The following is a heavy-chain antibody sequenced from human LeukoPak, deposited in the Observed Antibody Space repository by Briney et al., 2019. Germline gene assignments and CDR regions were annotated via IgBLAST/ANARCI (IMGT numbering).Heavy chain of an antibody. D-gene: IGHD4-17*01. CDR2: ISYDGKNK. CDR3: AKETLYGDLIG. Sequence: TGGSLRLSCAASGFTFSSYGMHWVRQAPGKGLEWVAVISYDGKNKYYADSVKGRFTISRDNSKKTLYLEMNRLRVEDTAVYYCAKETLYGDLIGWGQGTLVTVSP. CDR1: GFTFSSYG. J-gene: IGHJ4*02. V-gene: IGHV3-30*18.